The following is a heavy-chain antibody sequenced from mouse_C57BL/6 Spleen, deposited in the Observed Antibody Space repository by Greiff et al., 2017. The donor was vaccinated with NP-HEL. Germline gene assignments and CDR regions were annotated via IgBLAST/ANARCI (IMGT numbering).Heavy chain of an antibody. Sequence: QVQLQQSGAELMKPGASVKFSCKASGYTFTGYWIEWVKQRPGHGLEWIGEILPGSGGTNYNEKFKGKATFTADPSSNTAYMQLSILTTEDSDIYYGARWDGYYEAYWGQGTLGTVSA. CDR2: ILPGSGGT. V-gene: IGHV1-9*01. CDR1: GYTFTGYW. J-gene: IGHJ3*01. D-gene: IGHD2-3*01. CDR3: ARWDGYYEAY.